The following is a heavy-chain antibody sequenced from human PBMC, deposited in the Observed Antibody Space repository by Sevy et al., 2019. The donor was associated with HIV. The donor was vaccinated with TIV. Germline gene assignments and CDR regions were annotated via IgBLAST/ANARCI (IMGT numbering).Heavy chain of an antibody. J-gene: IGHJ6*02. CDR2: IIPIFGTA. CDR3: ASQPAMAGAYGMDV. V-gene: IGHV1-69*13. CDR1: GGTFSSYA. D-gene: IGHD5-18*01. Sequence: APVKVSCKASGGTFSSYAISWVRQAPGQGLEWMGGIIPIFGTANYAQKFQGRVTITADESTSTAYMELSSLRSEDTAVYYCASQPAMAGAYGMDVWGQGTTVTVSS.